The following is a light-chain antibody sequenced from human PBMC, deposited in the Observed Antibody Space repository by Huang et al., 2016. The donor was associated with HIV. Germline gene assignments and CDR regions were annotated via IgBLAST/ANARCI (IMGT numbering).Light chain of an antibody. CDR1: QSVASN. J-gene: IGKJ1*01. CDR3: QQYNKWPPWT. V-gene: IGKV3-15*01. CDR2: GAF. Sequence: EIVMTQSPATLSVSPGERATLSCRASQSVASNLAWYQQRPGQAPRLLIYGAFTRATGIPARFSGSGSGTEFTLTISGLQSEDFAVYYCQQYNKWPPWTFGQGTKVEIK.